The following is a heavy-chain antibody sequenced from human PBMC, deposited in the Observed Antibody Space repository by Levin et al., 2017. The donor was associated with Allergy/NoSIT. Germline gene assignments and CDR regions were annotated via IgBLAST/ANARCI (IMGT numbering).Heavy chain of an antibody. D-gene: IGHD5-24*01. CDR1: GFKFSDYG. Sequence: GGSLRLSCVTSGFKFSDYGIHWVRQSPGKGLEWVAVSWYDGSHNFYADSVKGRLTISRDPSKNTLYRQMSSLRDDDTAVYYCARGRSGGHYYYGLDVWGQGTTVTVSS. V-gene: IGHV3-33*01. CDR2: SWYDGSHN. CDR3: ARGRSGGHYYYGLDV. J-gene: IGHJ6*02.